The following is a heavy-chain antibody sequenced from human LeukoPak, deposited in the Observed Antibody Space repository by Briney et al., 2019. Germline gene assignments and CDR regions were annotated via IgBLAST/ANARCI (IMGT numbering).Heavy chain of an antibody. CDR2: FDPEDGET. CDR3: ATTDGDYEDFDY. D-gene: IGHD4-17*01. CDR1: GYTLTELS. V-gene: IGHV1-24*01. Sequence: ASVKVSCKVSGYTLTELSMHWVRQAPGKGLEWMGGFDPEDGETIYAQKFQGRVTMTEDTSTDTAYMELSSLRSEDTAVYYCATTDGDYEDFDYWGQGTLVTVSS. J-gene: IGHJ4*02.